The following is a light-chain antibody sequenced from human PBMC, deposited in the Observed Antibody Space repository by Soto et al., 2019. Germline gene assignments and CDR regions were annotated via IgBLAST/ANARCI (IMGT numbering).Light chain of an antibody. CDR3: QQYGSLPWT. CDR1: QSVRNNY. Sequence: IVLTQSPGTLSLSPGERATLSCRASQSVRNNYLAWYQQKPGQAPRLLIYAASGRATGIPDRFSGSGSGTDFTLTISRLEPEDFAVYHCQQYGSLPWTFGQGNKVDIK. V-gene: IGKV3-20*01. J-gene: IGKJ1*01. CDR2: AAS.